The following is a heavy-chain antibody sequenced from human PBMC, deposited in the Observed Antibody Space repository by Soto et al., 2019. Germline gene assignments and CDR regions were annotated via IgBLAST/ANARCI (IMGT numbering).Heavy chain of an antibody. V-gene: IGHV3-30*18. Sequence: GGSLRLSCAASGFTFSSYGMHWVRQAPGKGLEWVAVISYDGSNKYYADSVKGRFTISRDNSKNTLYLQMNSLRAEDTAVYYCAKEFWSGNIQGWFDPWGQGTLVTVSS. CDR2: ISYDGSNK. D-gene: IGHD3-3*01. CDR1: GFTFSSYG. J-gene: IGHJ5*02. CDR3: AKEFWSGNIQGWFDP.